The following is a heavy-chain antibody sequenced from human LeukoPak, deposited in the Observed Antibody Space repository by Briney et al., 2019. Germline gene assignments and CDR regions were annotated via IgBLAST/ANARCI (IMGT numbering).Heavy chain of an antibody. CDR2: ISSSSFYT. Sequence: GGSLRLSCAASGFTFSDYYMSWIRQAPGKGLEWISYISSSSFYTSYADSMKGRFTISRDNAKNSLYLQMNSLRAEDTAVYYCARDHRLRYFDWSDFDYWGQGTLVTVSS. CDR3: ARDHRLRYFDWSDFDY. J-gene: IGHJ4*02. V-gene: IGHV3-11*06. CDR1: GFTFSDYY. D-gene: IGHD3-9*01.